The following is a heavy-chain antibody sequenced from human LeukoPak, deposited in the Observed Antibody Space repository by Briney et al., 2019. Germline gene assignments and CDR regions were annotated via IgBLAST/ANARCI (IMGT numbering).Heavy chain of an antibody. J-gene: IGHJ6*03. CDR3: ARDYFDSSDYPQTYYYYYMDV. Sequence: PGGSLRLSCAASGFTFSSYWMHWVRQAPGKGLVWVSRINSDGSSTSYADSVKGRFTISRDTAKNSLFLQMNSLRAEDTAIYYCARDYFDSSDYPQTYYYYYMDVWGKGTTVTVSS. CDR1: GFTFSSYW. CDR2: INSDGSST. D-gene: IGHD3-22*01. V-gene: IGHV3-74*01.